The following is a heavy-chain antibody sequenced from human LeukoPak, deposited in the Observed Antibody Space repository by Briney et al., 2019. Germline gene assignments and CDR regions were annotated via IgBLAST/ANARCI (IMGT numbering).Heavy chain of an antibody. J-gene: IGHJ4*02. CDR2: ISSSSGTI. D-gene: IGHD6-13*01. CDR1: GFTFSTYN. Sequence: GGSLRLSCAASGFTFSTYNMNWVRQAPGKGLEWVSYISSSSGTIYYADSAQGRFTISRDNAKNSLYLQMNSLRAEDTAVYYCARRLTASGKHYFDYWGQGTLVTVSS. CDR3: ARRLTASGKHYFDY. V-gene: IGHV3-48*01.